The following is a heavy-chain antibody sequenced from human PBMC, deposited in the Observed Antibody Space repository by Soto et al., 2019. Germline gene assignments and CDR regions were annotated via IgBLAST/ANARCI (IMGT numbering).Heavy chain of an antibody. J-gene: IGHJ2*01. CDR3: TRDVSSRYFDL. CDR1: GFTFRNYG. CDR2: IWYDGSNK. Sequence: QVQLVESGGGVVQPGRSLRLSCAASGFTFRNYGMHWVRQAPGKGLEWGAVIWYDGSNKYYADSVNGRFTISRDNSKNTLHLQMNSLRAEDTAVYYCTRDVSSRYFDLWGRGSLVTVSS. V-gene: IGHV3-33*01.